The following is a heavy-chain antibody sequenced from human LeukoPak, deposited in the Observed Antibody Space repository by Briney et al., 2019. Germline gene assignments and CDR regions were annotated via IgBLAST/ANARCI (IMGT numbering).Heavy chain of an antibody. J-gene: IGHJ4*02. CDR3: AKDGGLWVSAHWGDS. D-gene: IGHD7-27*01. Sequence: QSGGSLRLSCAASGFTFSNAWMNWVRQAPGKGLKWVSTITTGDGNTYYADSVKGRFTVSRDDSKNTLYLQMNSLRAEDTAVYYCAKDGGLWVSAHWGDSWGRGTLVTVSS. CDR2: ITTGDGNT. CDR1: GFTFSNAW. V-gene: IGHV3-23*01.